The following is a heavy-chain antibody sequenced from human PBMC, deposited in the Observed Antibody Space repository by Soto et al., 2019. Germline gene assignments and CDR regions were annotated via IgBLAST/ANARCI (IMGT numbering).Heavy chain of an antibody. J-gene: IGHJ4*02. Sequence: EVQLVESGGGLVQPGGSLRLSCAASGFTFRSSWMYWVRQTPGKGPVWVSCINGDGSVIYYADSVKGRYAISRDNARDTLYLQMNSLKTEDSAVYYCVRDIRWGKGNLVSVSS. V-gene: IGHV3-74*01. CDR3: VRDIR. CDR1: GFTFRSSW. CDR2: INGDGSVI.